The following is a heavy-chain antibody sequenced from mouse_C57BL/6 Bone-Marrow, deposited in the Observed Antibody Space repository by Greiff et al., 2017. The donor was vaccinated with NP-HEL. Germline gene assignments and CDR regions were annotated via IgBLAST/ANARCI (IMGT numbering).Heavy chain of an antibody. CDR2: INPYNGGT. J-gene: IGHJ2*01. V-gene: IGHV1-19*01. CDR3: ARSCRWYYFDY. Sequence: EVQLQQSGPVLVKPGASVKMSCKASGYTFTDYYMNWVKQSHGKSLEWIGVINPYNGGTSYNQKFKGKATLTVDKSSSTAYMELNSLTSEDSAVYYCARSCRWYYFDYWGQGTTLTVSS. CDR1: GYTFTDYY.